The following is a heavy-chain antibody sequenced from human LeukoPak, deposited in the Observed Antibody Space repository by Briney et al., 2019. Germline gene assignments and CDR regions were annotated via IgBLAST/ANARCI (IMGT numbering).Heavy chain of an antibody. D-gene: IGHD2-2*01. Sequence: GGSLRLPCAASGFTFSSYAMHWVRQAPGKGLEWVAVISYDGSNKYYADSVKGRFTISRDNSKNTLYLQMNSLRAEDTAVYYCAREYCSSTSCTPVFYYWGQGTLVTVSS. J-gene: IGHJ4*02. V-gene: IGHV3-30-3*01. CDR2: ISYDGSNK. CDR1: GFTFSSYA. CDR3: AREYCSSTSCTPVFYY.